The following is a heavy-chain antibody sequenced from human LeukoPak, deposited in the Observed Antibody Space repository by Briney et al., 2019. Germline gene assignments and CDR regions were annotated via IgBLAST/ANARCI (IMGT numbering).Heavy chain of an antibody. CDR3: ARYYYDSSGYLDAFDI. CDR2: ISTSSSYI. CDR1: GFTFSRYG. D-gene: IGHD3-22*01. V-gene: IGHV3-21*06. J-gene: IGHJ3*02. Sequence: GGSLRLSCAASGFTFSRYGMHWVRQAPGKGLDWVSSISTSSSYIYYADSVKGRFTISRDNARNSLYLQMNSLRAEDTAVYYCARYYYDSSGYLDAFDIWGQGTMVTVSS.